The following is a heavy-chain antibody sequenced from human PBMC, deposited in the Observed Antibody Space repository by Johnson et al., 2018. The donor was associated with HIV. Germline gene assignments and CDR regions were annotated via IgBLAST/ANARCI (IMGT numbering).Heavy chain of an antibody. CDR1: RFIFDDYG. CDR3: ARVLRITKAFDI. J-gene: IGHJ3*02. D-gene: IGHD3-10*01. CDR2: INWNGGST. V-gene: IGHV3-20*04. Sequence: VQLVESGGGMVRPGGSLRLSCAASRFIFDDYGMSWVRQAPGKGLEWVSGINWNGGSTGYADSVRGRFTISRDNAKNSLYLQMNSLRAEDTALYYCARVLRITKAFDIWGQGTMVTVSS.